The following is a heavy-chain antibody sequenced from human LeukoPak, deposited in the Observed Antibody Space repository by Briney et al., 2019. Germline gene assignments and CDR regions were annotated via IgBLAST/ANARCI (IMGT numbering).Heavy chain of an antibody. CDR2: INHSGST. J-gene: IGHJ6*03. CDR3: ARSKWYGSGLYYYYMDV. CDR1: GGSFSGYY. D-gene: IGHD3-10*01. V-gene: IGHV4-34*01. Sequence: SETLSLTCAVYGGSFSGYYWSWIRQPPGKGLEWIGEINHSGSTNYNPSLKSRVTISVDTSKNQFSLKLSSVTAADTAVYYCARSKWYGSGLYYYYMDVWGKGTTVTVSS.